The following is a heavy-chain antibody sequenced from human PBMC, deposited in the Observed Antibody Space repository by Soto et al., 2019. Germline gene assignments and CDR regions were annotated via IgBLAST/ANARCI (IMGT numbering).Heavy chain of an antibody. J-gene: IGHJ6*02. CDR2: INPNSGGT. CDR1: GYTFTGYY. Sequence: GASVKVSCKASGYTFTGYYMHWVRQAPGQGLEWMGWINPNSGGTNYAQKFQGWVTMTRDTSISTAYMELSRLRSDDTAVYYCARDVAAAAPAVGMDVWGQGTTVTVSS. D-gene: IGHD6-13*01. CDR3: ARDVAAAAPAVGMDV. V-gene: IGHV1-2*04.